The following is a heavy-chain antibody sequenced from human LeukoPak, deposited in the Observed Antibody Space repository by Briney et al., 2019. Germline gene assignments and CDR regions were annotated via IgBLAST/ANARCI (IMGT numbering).Heavy chain of an antibody. CDR1: GFTLSIYD. Sequence: GGSLRLSCAASGFTLSIYDMNWIRQAPGKGLEWVSYISSSGSAIYYADSVKGRFTISRDNAKNSLYLQMNSLRAEDTAVYYCARDADYDSSGYYIDYWGQGTLVTVSS. J-gene: IGHJ4*02. CDR3: ARDADYDSSGYYIDY. CDR2: ISSSGSAI. D-gene: IGHD3-22*01. V-gene: IGHV3-11*01.